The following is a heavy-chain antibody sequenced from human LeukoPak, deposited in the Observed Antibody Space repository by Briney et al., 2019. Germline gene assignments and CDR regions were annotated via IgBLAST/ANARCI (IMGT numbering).Heavy chain of an antibody. CDR1: GGSISSYY. V-gene: IGHV4-59*01. Sequence: SETLSLTCTVSGGSISSYYWSWIRQPPGKGLEWIGYIYYSGSTNYNPSLKSRVTISVDTSKNQFSLKLSSVTAADTAVYYCARGRYNYSLDYCGQGTLVTVSS. CDR3: ARGRYNYSLDY. D-gene: IGHD5-24*01. CDR2: IYYSGST. J-gene: IGHJ4*02.